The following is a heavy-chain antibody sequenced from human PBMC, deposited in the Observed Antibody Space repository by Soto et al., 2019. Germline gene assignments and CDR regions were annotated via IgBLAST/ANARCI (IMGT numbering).Heavy chain of an antibody. V-gene: IGHV3-23*01. CDR3: AKDQIGYYYDSSGYSNGMDV. J-gene: IGHJ6*02. CDR1: GFTFSSYA. Sequence: PGGSLRLSCAASGFTFSSYAISWVGQAPRKGLEWVSAISGSGGSTYYADSVKGRFTISRDNSKNTLYLQMNSLRAEDTAVYYCAKDQIGYYYDSSGYSNGMDVWGQGTTVTVPS. D-gene: IGHD3-22*01. CDR2: ISGSGGST.